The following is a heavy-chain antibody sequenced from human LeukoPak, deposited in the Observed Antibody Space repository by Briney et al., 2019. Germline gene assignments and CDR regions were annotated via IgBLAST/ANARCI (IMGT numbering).Heavy chain of an antibody. CDR2: IRYVGSNK. CDR1: GFTFSRYW. V-gene: IGHV3-30*02. J-gene: IGHJ4*02. D-gene: IGHD2-2*02. CDR3: AKDPRSGIVVVPAAIN. Sequence: QSGGSLRLSCAASGFTFSRYWMSWVRQAAGKGREWVAFIRYVGSNKYYADSVKGRFTISGDNSKNPVYLQMNSLRSEDTAVYYCAKDPRSGIVVVPAAINWGQGTLVTVSS.